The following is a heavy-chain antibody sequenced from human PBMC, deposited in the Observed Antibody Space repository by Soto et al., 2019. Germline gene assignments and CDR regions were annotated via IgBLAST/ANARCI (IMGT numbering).Heavy chain of an antibody. V-gene: IGHV3-21*01. CDR2: ISSSSSYI. Sequence: ESGGGLVKPGGSLRLSCAASGFTFSSYSMNWVRQAPGKGLEWVSSISSSSSYIYYADSVKGRFTISRDNAKNSLYLQMNSLRAEDTAVYYCARDGPVVAALDYWGQGTLVTVSS. CDR3: ARDGPVVAALDY. D-gene: IGHD2-15*01. J-gene: IGHJ4*02. CDR1: GFTFSSYS.